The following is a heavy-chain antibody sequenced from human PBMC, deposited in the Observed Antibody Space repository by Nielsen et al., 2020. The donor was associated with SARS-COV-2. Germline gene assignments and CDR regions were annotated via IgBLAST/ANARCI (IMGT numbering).Heavy chain of an antibody. J-gene: IGHJ4*02. CDR3: VKGSTSSRPYYFDS. D-gene: IGHD2-2*01. V-gene: IGHV3-23*01. CDR1: GFTFSNYA. CDR2: ISKTDSGA. Sequence: LKISCAASGFTFSNYAMGWVRQAPGTGLDWFAAISKTDSGAYHSDSVKGRFTTSRDNSKNTLYLQMDSLRAEDTALYYCVKGSTSSRPYYFDSWGQGTLVTVSS.